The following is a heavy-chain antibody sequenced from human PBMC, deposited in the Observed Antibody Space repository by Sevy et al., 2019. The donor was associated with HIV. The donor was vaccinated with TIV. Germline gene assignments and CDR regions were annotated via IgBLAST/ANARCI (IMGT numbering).Heavy chain of an antibody. V-gene: IGHV3-15*01. CDR2: IKSKTDGGTI. CDR1: GFTFTKAW. D-gene: IGHD2-15*01. J-gene: IGHJ3*02. CDR3: TTGSSGDLHAFGI. Sequence: GGSLRLSCAASGFTFTKAWMSWVRQAPGKGLEWVGRIKSKTDGGTIDYASPVKGRFSISRDDSKNTVFLQMNSLKTEDTAVYYCTTGSSGDLHAFGIWGQGTMVTVSS.